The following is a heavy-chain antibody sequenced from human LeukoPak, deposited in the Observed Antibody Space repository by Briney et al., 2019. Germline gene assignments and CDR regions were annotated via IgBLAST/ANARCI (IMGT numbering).Heavy chain of an antibody. CDR2: IAYDGSNK. CDR1: GFTFSSYG. V-gene: IGHV3-30*18. Sequence: GGSLRLFCAASGFTFSSYGMHWVRQAPGKGLEWVAVIAYDGSNKYYADSVKGRFTISRDNSKNTLYLQMNSLRAEDTAVYYCAKGIRHLYGDYYYYGMDVWGQGTTVTVSS. CDR3: AKGIRHLYGDYYYYGMDV. J-gene: IGHJ6*02. D-gene: IGHD4-17*01.